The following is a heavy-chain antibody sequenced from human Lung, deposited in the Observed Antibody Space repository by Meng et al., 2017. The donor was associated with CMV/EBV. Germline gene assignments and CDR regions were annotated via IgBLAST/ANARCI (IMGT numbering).Heavy chain of an antibody. V-gene: IGHV1-2*02. Sequence: ASVKVSXKASGYTFTGYFIHWVRQAPGQGLEWMGWINPKSGGTNFAQRFPGRVTMTRDTSISTVYMELRSLRSDDTAVYYCARALHVEYIDSSGYHDHWGQGTLVTVSS. J-gene: IGHJ4*02. CDR2: INPKSGGT. CDR3: ARALHVEYIDSSGYHDH. CDR1: GYTFTGYF. D-gene: IGHD3-22*01.